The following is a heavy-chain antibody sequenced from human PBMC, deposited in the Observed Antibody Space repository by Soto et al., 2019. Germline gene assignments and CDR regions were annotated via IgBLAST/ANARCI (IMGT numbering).Heavy chain of an antibody. V-gene: IGHV3-33*01. CDR1: AFSFSNYG. Sequence: GSLRLSCAASAFSFSNYGMHWVRQAPGKGLEWVAVIWYDGSNKYYADSVKGRFTISRDNSKNTLYLQMNSLRAEDTAVYYCARDGSRGYSGYDLDFWGQGTLVTVSS. D-gene: IGHD5-12*01. CDR2: IWYDGSNK. CDR3: ARDGSRGYSGYDLDF. J-gene: IGHJ4*02.